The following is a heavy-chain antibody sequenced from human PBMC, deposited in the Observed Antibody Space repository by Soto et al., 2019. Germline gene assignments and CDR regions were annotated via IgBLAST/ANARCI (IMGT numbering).Heavy chain of an antibody. Sequence: EVQLLESGGGLVRPGGPLRLSCTASGFSFSSYALSWVRQAPGKGLEWVSTISGSDGKTYYADSVKARFTISRDTSKTTLYLEMTSLRVEDTAVYYCARWNVLAYWGQGTRVTVS. V-gene: IGHV3-23*01. J-gene: IGHJ4*02. CDR1: GFSFSSYA. CDR3: ARWNVLAY. CDR2: ISGSDGKT. D-gene: IGHD1-1*01.